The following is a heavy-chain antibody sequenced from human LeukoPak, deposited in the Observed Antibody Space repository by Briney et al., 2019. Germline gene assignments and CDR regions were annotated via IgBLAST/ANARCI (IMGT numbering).Heavy chain of an antibody. CDR3: ARDMGWGNSYGYRTPNAFDI. D-gene: IGHD5-18*01. CDR2: FDPEDGET. J-gene: IGHJ3*02. V-gene: IGHV1-24*01. CDR1: GYTLTELS. Sequence: ASVKVSCKVSGYTLTELSMHWVRQAPGKGLEWMGGFDPEDGETIYAQKFQGRVTITADKSTSTAYMELSSLRSEDTAVYYCARDMGWGNSYGYRTPNAFDIWGQGTMVTVSS.